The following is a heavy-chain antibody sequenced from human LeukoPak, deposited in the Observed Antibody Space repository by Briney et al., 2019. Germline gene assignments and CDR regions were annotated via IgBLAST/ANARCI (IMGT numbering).Heavy chain of an antibody. D-gene: IGHD1-1*01. V-gene: IGHV1-2*02. CDR3: ARNARYDAFDI. CDR2: INPNSGGT. CDR1: GYSFTDFY. Sequence: GASVKVSCKASGYSFTDFYIHWLRQAPGQGLEWMGWINPNSGGTKYAQKFQGRVTMTRDTSIGTAYMELSRLRSDDTAVYYCARNARYDAFDIWGQGTMVTVSS. J-gene: IGHJ3*02.